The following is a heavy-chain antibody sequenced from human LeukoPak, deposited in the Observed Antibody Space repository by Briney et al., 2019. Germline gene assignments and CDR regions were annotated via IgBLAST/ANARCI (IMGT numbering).Heavy chain of an antibody. CDR3: ARGPPYCSSTSCRKTKSYGMDV. D-gene: IGHD2-2*01. Sequence: ASVKVSCKASGYTFTSYDINWVRQAAGQGLEWMGWMNPNSGNTGYAQKFQGRVTMTRNTPISTAYMELSSLRSEDTAVYYCARGPPYCSSTSCRKTKSYGMDVWGQGTTVTVSS. J-gene: IGHJ6*02. V-gene: IGHV1-8*01. CDR2: MNPNSGNT. CDR1: GYTFTSYD.